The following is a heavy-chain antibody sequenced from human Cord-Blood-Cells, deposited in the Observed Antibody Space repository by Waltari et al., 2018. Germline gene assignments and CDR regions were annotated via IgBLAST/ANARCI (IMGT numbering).Heavy chain of an antibody. V-gene: IGHV4-38-2*02. D-gene: IGHD2-2*02. CDR3: ARYGSVPAAIGWFDP. CDR1: GYPIRSGYY. J-gene: IGHJ5*02. Sequence: QVQLQESGPGLVKPSETLSLTCTVSGYPIRSGYYWGRIRQPPGKGLEWSGSIYHSGSTYYNPSLKSRVTISVDTSKNQFSLKLSSVTAADTAVYYCARYGSVPAAIGWFDPWGQGTLVTVSS. CDR2: IYHSGST.